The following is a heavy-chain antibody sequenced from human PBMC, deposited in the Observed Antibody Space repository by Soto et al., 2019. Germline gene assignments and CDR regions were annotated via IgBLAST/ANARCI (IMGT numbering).Heavy chain of an antibody. D-gene: IGHD6-19*01. CDR3: ARSIAVAGWARYGMDV. J-gene: IGHJ6*02. Sequence: PGGSLRLACAASGFTFSDHYMDWVRQAPGKGLEWVGRTRNKANSYTTEYAASVKGRFTISRDDSKNSLYLQMNSLKTEDTAVYYCARSIAVAGWARYGMDVWGQGTTVTVSS. V-gene: IGHV3-72*01. CDR1: GFTFSDHY. CDR2: TRNKANSYTT.